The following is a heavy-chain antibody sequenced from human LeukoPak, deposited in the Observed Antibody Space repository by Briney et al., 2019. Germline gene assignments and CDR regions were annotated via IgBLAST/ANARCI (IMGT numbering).Heavy chain of an antibody. V-gene: IGHV3-23*01. D-gene: IGHD2-21*01. J-gene: IGHJ4*02. CDR2: ISGSGGSK. CDR3: AKIAEAVSSNYYFDY. CDR1: GFTFSGYA. Sequence: GGSLRLSCAASGFTFSGYAMSWVRQAPGKGLEWVSAISGSGGSKYYADSVKGRFTISRDNSKNTLYLQMNSLRAEDTAVYYCAKIAEAVSSNYYFDYWGQGTLVTVSS.